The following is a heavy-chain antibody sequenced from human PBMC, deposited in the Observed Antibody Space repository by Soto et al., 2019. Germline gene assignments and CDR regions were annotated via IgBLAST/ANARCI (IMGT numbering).Heavy chain of an antibody. CDR1: GFTFSSYG. Sequence: PGGSLRLSCAACGFTFSSYGMYWVRQAPGKGLEWLANIRYDGTKEYYADFVKGRFTISRDNSKNTLYLQMNSLRAEDTAVYYCARDRTYFGSGSVAMDVWGQGTTVTVSS. J-gene: IGHJ6*02. V-gene: IGHV3-33*07. CDR3: ARDRTYFGSGSVAMDV. CDR2: IRYDGTKE. D-gene: IGHD3-10*01.